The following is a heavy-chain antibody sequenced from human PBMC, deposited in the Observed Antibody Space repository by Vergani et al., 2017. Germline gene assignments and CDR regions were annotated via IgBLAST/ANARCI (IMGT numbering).Heavy chain of an antibody. J-gene: IGHJ4*02. D-gene: IGHD2-8*01. Sequence: EVQLLESGGGLVQPGGSLRLSCAASGFTFSSYAMSWVRQAPGKGLEWVSAISGSGGSTYYADSVKGRFTISRDNSKNTLYRQMNSLRAEDTALYYCAKPYCTNGVCYHFDYWGQGTLVTGSS. V-gene: IGHV3-23*01. CDR2: ISGSGGST. CDR3: AKPYCTNGVCYHFDY. CDR1: GFTFSSYA.